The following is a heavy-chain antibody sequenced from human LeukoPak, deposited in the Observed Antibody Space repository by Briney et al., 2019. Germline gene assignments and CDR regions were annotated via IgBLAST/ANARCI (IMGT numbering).Heavy chain of an antibody. V-gene: IGHV1-2*02. Sequence: ASVKVSCKASGYTFTGYYMHWVRQAPGQGLEWMGWINPNSGGTNYAQKFQGRVTMTRDTSISTAYMELSRLRSDDTAVYYCARARGYCSGGSCYDLDFDYWGQGTLVTVSS. CDR2: INPNSGGT. CDR3: ARARGYCSGGSCYDLDFDY. CDR1: GYTFTGYY. J-gene: IGHJ4*02. D-gene: IGHD2-15*01.